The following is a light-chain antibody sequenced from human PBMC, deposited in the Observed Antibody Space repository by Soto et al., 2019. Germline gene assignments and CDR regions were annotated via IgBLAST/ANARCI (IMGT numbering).Light chain of an antibody. Sequence: EIVLTQSPGTLSLSPGERATLSCRASQSVSSSYLAWYQQKPGQAPRLLIYGASSRATGIPDRFSGSGSGTDFTLTISILESEDFAVYYCQQYGISPPMYTFGQGTKLEIK. CDR2: GAS. J-gene: IGKJ2*01. CDR1: QSVSSSY. V-gene: IGKV3-20*01. CDR3: QQYGISPPMYT.